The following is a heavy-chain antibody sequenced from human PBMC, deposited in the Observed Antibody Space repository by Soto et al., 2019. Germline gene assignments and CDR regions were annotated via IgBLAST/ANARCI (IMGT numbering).Heavy chain of an antibody. V-gene: IGHV1-8*02. CDR1: GYTFTSFD. CDR2: MNPNSGST. J-gene: IGHJ6*02. D-gene: IGHD6-19*01. Sequence: ASVKVSCKASGYTFTSFDINWVRQATGQGLEWMGWMNPNSGSTGSAQKFQGRVAMTRDTSISTAYMELSSLRSEDTAVYYCARGQQWLVTYYYYGMDVWGQGTTVTVSS. CDR3: ARGQQWLVTYYYYGMDV.